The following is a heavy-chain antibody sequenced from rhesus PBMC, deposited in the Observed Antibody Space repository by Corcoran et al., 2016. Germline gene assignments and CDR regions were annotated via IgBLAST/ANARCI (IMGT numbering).Heavy chain of an antibody. V-gene: IGHV1-138*01. Sequence: QVQLVQSGTEVKKPGSSVKVSCKASGYIFTDYYMHWVRQAPGQGLEWGGKNKQKTGGTNKALKFQGRVIVTRDTSTSADYMELSSLTSEDTAIYYCTRERYSGTWNFGYWGQGVLVTVSS. CDR1: GYIFTDYY. CDR2: NKQKTGGT. CDR3: TRERYSGTWNFGY. J-gene: IGHJ4*01. D-gene: IGHD6-25*01.